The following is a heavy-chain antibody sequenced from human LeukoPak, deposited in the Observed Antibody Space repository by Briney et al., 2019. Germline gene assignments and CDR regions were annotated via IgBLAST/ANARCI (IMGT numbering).Heavy chain of an antibody. CDR1: GFTFSRYA. D-gene: IGHD6-19*01. CDR2: IWYDGSNK. V-gene: IGHV3-33*01. CDR3: ARTGLPSITVAGYFDY. J-gene: IGHJ4*02. Sequence: GGSLRLSCAASGFTFSRYAMHWVRQAPGKGLEWVAVIWYDGSNKYYADSVKGRFTISRDNSKNTLYVQMSSLRAEDTAVYYCARTGLPSITVAGYFDYWGQGTLVTVSS.